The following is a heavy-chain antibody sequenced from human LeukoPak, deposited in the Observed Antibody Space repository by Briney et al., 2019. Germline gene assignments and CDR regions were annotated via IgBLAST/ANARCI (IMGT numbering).Heavy chain of an antibody. Sequence: GGSLRLSCAASGFTFSNAWMSWVRQAPGKGLEWVSAISGSGGSTYYADSVKGRFTISRDNSKNTLYLQMNSLRAEDTAVYYCAKDILRFLEWLPAERGFDYWGQGTLVTVSS. D-gene: IGHD3-3*01. CDR1: GFTFSNAW. V-gene: IGHV3-23*01. CDR2: ISGSGGST. J-gene: IGHJ4*02. CDR3: AKDILRFLEWLPAERGFDY.